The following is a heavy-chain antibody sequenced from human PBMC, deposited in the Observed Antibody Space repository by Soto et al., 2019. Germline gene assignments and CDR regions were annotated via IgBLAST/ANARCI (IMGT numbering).Heavy chain of an antibody. CDR3: AKDGRESIGSSWYYFDY. V-gene: IGHV3-43*01. CDR2: ISWDGGST. J-gene: IGHJ4*02. D-gene: IGHD6-13*01. CDR1: GFTFDDYT. Sequence: GESLKISCAASGFTFDDYTMHWVRQAPGKGLEWVSLISWDGGSTYYADSVKGRFTISRDNSKNSLYLQMNSLRTEDTALYYCAKDGRESIGSSWYYFDYWGQGTLVTVSS.